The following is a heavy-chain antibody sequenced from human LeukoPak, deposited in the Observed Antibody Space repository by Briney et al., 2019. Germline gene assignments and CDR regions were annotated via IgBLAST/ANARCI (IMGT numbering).Heavy chain of an antibody. CDR2: INPNSGGT. V-gene: IGHV1-2*02. CDR3: ARVLGEIRAFDI. D-gene: IGHD1-26*01. Sequence: ASVKVSCKASGYTFTGYYMHWVRQAPGQGLEWMGWINPNSGGTNYAQKFQGRVTMTRDTSISTAYMELSRLRSDDTAVYYCARVLGEIRAFDIWGQGTMVTVSS. J-gene: IGHJ3*02. CDR1: GYTFTGYY.